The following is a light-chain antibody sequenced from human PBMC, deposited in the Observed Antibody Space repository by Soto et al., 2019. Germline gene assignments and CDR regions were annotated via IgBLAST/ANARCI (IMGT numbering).Light chain of an antibody. Sequence: EIVLTQSPGTLSLSPGERATLSCRASQSVSSSYLAWYQQKPGQAPRLLIYGASSRATGIPVRFSGSGSGTDLTLTISRLEPEDFAVYYCQQYGSSPVTFGQGTKVEIK. CDR1: QSVSSSY. CDR3: QQYGSSPVT. V-gene: IGKV3-20*01. J-gene: IGKJ1*01. CDR2: GAS.